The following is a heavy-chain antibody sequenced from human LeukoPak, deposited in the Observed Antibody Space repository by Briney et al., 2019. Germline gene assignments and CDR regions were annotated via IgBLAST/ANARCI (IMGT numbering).Heavy chain of an antibody. D-gene: IGHD2-8*01. CDR1: GGSLSNYY. J-gene: IGHJ3*01. Sequence: SETLSLTCTVSGGSLSNYYWTWIREPPGKGLEWVGYMYYSGSTNYSPSLKSRVTISVDTSKNQFSLKLSSVTAADTAVYYCARLRGYGTNSPRASDFWGQGTMVTVSS. V-gene: IGHV4-59*13. CDR2: MYYSGST. CDR3: ARLRGYGTNSPRASDF.